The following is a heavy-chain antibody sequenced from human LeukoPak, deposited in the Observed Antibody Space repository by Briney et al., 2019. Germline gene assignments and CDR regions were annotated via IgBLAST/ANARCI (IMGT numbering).Heavy chain of an antibody. D-gene: IGHD2-2*01. J-gene: IGHJ1*01. CDR2: IKSKTDGGTT. CDR1: GFTFSNAW. CDR3: TARYCRSTSCYGEYFQR. Sequence: GGSLRLSCAASGFTFSNAWMSWVRQGPGKGLECVGRIKSKTDGGTTDYAAPVKGRFTISRDDSKNTLYLQMNSLKTEDTAVYYCTARYCRSTSCYGEYFQRWGQGTLVTVSS. V-gene: IGHV3-15*01.